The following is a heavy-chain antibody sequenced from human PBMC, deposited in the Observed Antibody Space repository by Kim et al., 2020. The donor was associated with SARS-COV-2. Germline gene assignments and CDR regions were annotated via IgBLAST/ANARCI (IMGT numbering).Heavy chain of an antibody. D-gene: IGHD1-26*01. V-gene: IGHV3-11*01. Sequence: SVKGRFTISSDNAKKSLYLQMNSLRAEDTAVYYCAREGWVSPRALDAFDIWGQGTMVTVSS. J-gene: IGHJ3*02. CDR3: AREGWVSPRALDAFDI.